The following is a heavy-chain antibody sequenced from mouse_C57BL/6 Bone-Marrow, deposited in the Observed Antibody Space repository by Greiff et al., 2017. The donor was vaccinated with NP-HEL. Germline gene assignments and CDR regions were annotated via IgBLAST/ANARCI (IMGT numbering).Heavy chain of an antibody. J-gene: IGHJ4*01. D-gene: IGHD1-1*01. CDR1: GFNIKDYY. CDR2: IDPEDGET. V-gene: IGHV14-2*01. CDR3: ARRLIYYYGSSFLYYAMDY. Sequence: EVKLKQSGAELVKPGASVKLSCTASGFNIKDYYMHWVKQRTEQGLEWIGRIDPEDGETKYAPKFQGKATITADTSSNTAYLQLSSLTSEDTAVYYCARRLIYYYGSSFLYYAMDYWGQGTSVTVSS.